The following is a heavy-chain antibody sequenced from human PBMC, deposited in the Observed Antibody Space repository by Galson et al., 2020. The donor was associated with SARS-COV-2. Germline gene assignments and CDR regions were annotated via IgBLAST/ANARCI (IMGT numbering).Heavy chain of an antibody. Sequence: SETLSLTCTVSGGPVSSSSYYWGWVRQPPGQGLAWIGIIYDSRSTYYNPSLKSRVTISVDTSKNQFSLKMNSVTAADTAVYYCARLTPTQWELPNYFDYWGQGTLVTVSS. D-gene: IGHD1-26*01. CDR3: ARLTPTQWELPNYFDY. V-gene: IGHV4-39*01. J-gene: IGHJ4*02. CDR2: IYDSRST. CDR1: GGPVSSSSYY.